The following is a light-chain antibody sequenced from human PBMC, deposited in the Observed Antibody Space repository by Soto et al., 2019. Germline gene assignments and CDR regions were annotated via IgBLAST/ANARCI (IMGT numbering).Light chain of an antibody. V-gene: IGKV3-11*01. Sequence: EIVLTQSPATLSLSPGERATLSCRASQSVSSYLAWYQQKPGQAPRLLIYDASNRATGIPARFSGSGSGTDFTLTISSLEPEDFAVYYCQQRSNWPPDFGQGTRQEIK. CDR2: DAS. CDR3: QQRSNWPPD. J-gene: IGKJ5*01. CDR1: QSVSSY.